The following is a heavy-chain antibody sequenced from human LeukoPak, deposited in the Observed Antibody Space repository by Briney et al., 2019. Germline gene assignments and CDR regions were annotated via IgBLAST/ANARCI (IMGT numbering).Heavy chain of an antibody. CDR2: IRYDGSNK. Sequence: TGGSLRLSCAASGFTFSSYGMHWVRQAPGKGLEWVAFIRYDGSNKYYADSVKGRFTISRDNSKNTLYLQMNSLRAEDTAVYYCAGGATTVTTHDAFDIWGQGTMVTVSS. V-gene: IGHV3-30*02. J-gene: IGHJ3*02. CDR3: AGGATTVTTHDAFDI. CDR1: GFTFSSYG. D-gene: IGHD4-11*01.